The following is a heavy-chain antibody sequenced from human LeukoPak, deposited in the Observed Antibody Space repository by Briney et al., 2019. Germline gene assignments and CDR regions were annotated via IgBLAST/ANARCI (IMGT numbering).Heavy chain of an antibody. CDR2: INHSGST. Sequence: SETLSLTCAVYGGSFSGYYWSWIRQPPGKGLEWIGEINHSGSTNYNPSLKSRVTISVDTSKNQFSLKLSSVTAADTAVYYCARGALPYIAAAGKRKIYYYYMDVWGKGTTVTVSS. CDR1: GGSFSGYY. J-gene: IGHJ6*03. D-gene: IGHD6-13*01. V-gene: IGHV4-34*01. CDR3: ARGALPYIAAAGKRKIYYYYMDV.